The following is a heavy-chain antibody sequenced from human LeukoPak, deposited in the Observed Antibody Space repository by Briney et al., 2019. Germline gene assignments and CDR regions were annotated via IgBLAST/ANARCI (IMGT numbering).Heavy chain of an antibody. Sequence: GGSLRLSCAASGFTFSSDAMHWVRQAPGKGLEWVAVISYDGSNKYYADSVKGRFTISRDNSKNTLYLQMNSLRAEDTAVYYCARDSRTGSYYPPYYFDYWGQGTLVTVSS. J-gene: IGHJ4*02. V-gene: IGHV3-30-3*01. CDR2: ISYDGSNK. D-gene: IGHD1-26*01. CDR3: ARDSRTGSYYPPYYFDY. CDR1: GFTFSSDA.